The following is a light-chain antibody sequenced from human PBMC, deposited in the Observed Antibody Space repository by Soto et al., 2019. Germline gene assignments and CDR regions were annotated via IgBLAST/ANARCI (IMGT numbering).Light chain of an antibody. Sequence: DIQMPQSPSTLSASVGDRVTITCRATQSISCWLARYQQTPEQALKFLIYQASNLESGVPSRFSGSGSGTEFTLTISSLNADDLATYYCPQYDSYAWTFGQGTKVVFK. CDR2: QAS. CDR1: QSISCW. CDR3: PQYDSYAWT. J-gene: IGKJ1*01. V-gene: IGKV1-5*03.